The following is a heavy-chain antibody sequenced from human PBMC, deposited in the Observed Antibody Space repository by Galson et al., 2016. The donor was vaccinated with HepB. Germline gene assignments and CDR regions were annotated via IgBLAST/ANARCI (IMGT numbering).Heavy chain of an antibody. Sequence: SVKVSCKASGGTLSTYALSWLRQAPGQGLEWMGAIIPMFRTTDYAQKFQGRVTLIADESTSTAYMELSSLRSEDTAIYYCARGPLWNSNSGSYGLLDYWGQGTLVTVSS. J-gene: IGHJ4*02. CDR1: GGTLSTYA. D-gene: IGHD3-10*01. CDR2: IIPMFRTT. V-gene: IGHV1-69*13. CDR3: ARGPLWNSNSGSYGLLDY.